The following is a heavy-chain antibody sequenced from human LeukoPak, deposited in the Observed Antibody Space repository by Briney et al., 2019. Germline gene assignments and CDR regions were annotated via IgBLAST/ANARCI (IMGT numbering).Heavy chain of an antibody. CDR1: GGTFSSYA. CDR2: IIPIFGTA. Sequence: ASVKVSCKASGGTFSSYAISWVRQAPGQGLEWMGGIIPIFGTANYAQKFQGRVTITTDESTSTAYMELSSLRSEDTAVYYCARVFNEYCSGGSCYSVRSYYYYMDVWGKGTTVTVSS. V-gene: IGHV1-69*05. J-gene: IGHJ6*03. CDR3: ARVFNEYCSGGSCYSVRSYYYYMDV. D-gene: IGHD2-15*01.